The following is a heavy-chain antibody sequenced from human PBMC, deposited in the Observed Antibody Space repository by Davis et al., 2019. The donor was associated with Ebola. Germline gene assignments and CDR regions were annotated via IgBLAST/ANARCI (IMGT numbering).Heavy chain of an antibody. CDR2: IYYSGST. Sequence: SETLSLTCTVSGGSISSYYWSWIRQPPGKGLEWIGYIYYSGSTNYNPSLKSRVTISVDTSKNQFSLKLSSVTAADTAVYYCARGELEPYYYYYGMDVWGQGTTVTVSS. CDR3: ARGELEPYYYYYGMDV. V-gene: IGHV4-59*12. D-gene: IGHD1-1*01. CDR1: GGSISSYY. J-gene: IGHJ6*02.